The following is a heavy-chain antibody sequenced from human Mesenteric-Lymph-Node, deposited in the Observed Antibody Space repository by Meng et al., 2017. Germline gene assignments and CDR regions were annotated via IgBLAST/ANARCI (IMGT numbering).Heavy chain of an antibody. CDR2: IGSSGGRT. V-gene: IGHV3-23*01. Sequence: GESLKISCAGSGFTFSSYVMTWVRQAPGKGLEWVSSIGSSGGRTNYAESVKGRFTIFRDNSRNTLYLQMNNLRAEDTAVYYCAKRAGTLFYNSSGYEYDNWGQGTPVTVSS. CDR3: AKRAGTLFYNSSGYEYDN. J-gene: IGHJ4*02. CDR1: GFTFSSYV. D-gene: IGHD3-22*01.